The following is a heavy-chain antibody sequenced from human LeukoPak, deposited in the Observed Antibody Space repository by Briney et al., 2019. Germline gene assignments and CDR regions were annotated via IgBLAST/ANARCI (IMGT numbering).Heavy chain of an antibody. V-gene: IGHV4-34*01. CDR2: IHHSGST. CDR3: ARGTNQLLSGGYFDY. CDR1: GGSVRDNY. J-gene: IGHJ4*02. Sequence: SQTLSLTCAVYGGSVRDNYWSWIRQPPGKGLEWIGEIHHSGSTKYNPSLKSRVTISLDTSKNQFSLKLNSMTAADTAVYYCARGTNQLLSGGYFDYWGQGTLVTVSS. D-gene: IGHD2-2*01.